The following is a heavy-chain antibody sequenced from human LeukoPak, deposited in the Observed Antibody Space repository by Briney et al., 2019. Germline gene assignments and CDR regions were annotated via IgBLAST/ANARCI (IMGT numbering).Heavy chain of an antibody. CDR3: AKFHCSSTSCYLKSNYYFDY. J-gene: IGHJ4*02. D-gene: IGHD2-2*01. Sequence: PGESLRLSCAASGFTFSSYAMSWVRQAPGKGLEWVSAISGSGGSTYYADSVKGRFTISRDNSKNTLYLQMNSLRAEDTAVYYCAKFHCSSTSCYLKSNYYFDYWGQGTLVTVSS. CDR1: GFTFSSYA. V-gene: IGHV3-23*01. CDR2: ISGSGGST.